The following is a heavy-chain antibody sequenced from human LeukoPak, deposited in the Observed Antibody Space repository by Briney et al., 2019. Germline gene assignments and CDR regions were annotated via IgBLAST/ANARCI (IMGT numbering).Heavy chain of an antibody. Sequence: ASVKVSCKASGYTFTSYDINWVRQATGQGLEWMGWMNPNSGNTGYAQKFQGKVTMTRNTSISTAYMELSSLRSEDTAVYYCARGPRIAAAGIWVGGYWGQGTLVTVSS. CDR2: MNPNSGNT. CDR1: GYTFTSYD. CDR3: ARGPRIAAAGIWVGGY. J-gene: IGHJ4*02. D-gene: IGHD6-13*01. V-gene: IGHV1-8*01.